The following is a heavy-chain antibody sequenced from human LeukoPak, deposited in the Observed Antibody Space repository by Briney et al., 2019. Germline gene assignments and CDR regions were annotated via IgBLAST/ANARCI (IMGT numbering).Heavy chain of an antibody. V-gene: IGHV4-61*02. D-gene: IGHD6-19*01. Sequence: SETLSLTCTVSGVSIGSTHYYWGWIRQPAGKGLEWIGRVYFSGSTNYNPSLKGRVTISVDTSKNQFSLSLMSVTAADTAVYYCARERSGWYVKDYWGQGTLVTVSS. CDR3: ARERSGWYVKDY. CDR2: VYFSGST. CDR1: GVSIGSTHYY. J-gene: IGHJ4*02.